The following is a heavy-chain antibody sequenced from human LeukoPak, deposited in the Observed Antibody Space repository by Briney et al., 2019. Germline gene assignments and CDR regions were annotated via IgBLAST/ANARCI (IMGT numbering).Heavy chain of an antibody. CDR2: ISGSGGST. CDR3: AKDRSCTNDICHGDFDY. Sequence: TGESLKISCAASGFTFSSYAVSWVRPAPGKGLEWVSSISGSGGSTYSADSVKGRFTISRDNSKNTLYLQMNSLRAEDTALYYCAKDRSCTNDICHGDFDYWGQGTLVTVSS. V-gene: IGHV3-23*01. D-gene: IGHD2-8*01. J-gene: IGHJ4*02. CDR1: GFTFSSYA.